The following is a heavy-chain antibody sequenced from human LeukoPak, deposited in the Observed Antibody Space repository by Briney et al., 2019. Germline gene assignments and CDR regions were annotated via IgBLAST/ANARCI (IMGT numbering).Heavy chain of an antibody. Sequence: GASVKVSCKASGGTFSSYAISWVRQAPGQGLEWMGGIIPIFGTAIYAQKFQGRVTMTEDTSTDTAYMELSSLRSEDTAVYYCACDSSGYYLGYWGQGTLVTVSS. J-gene: IGHJ4*02. CDR2: IIPIFGTA. V-gene: IGHV1-69*06. CDR3: ACDSSGYYLGY. CDR1: GGTFSSYA. D-gene: IGHD3-22*01.